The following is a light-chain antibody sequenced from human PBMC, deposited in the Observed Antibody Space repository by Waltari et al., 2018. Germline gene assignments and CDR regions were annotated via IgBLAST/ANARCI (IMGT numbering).Light chain of an antibody. V-gene: IGKV1-5*03. J-gene: IGKJ2*01. CDR3: QQYSSFST. CDR2: MAS. CDR1: QSVGTW. Sequence: DIQMTQSPSTRSASVVDRVTISCRASQSVGTWLAWYQQKPGKAPKLLIYMASSLESGVPSRFSGSGSGTEFTLTISSLQPDDFATYSCQQYSSFSTFGQGTKV.